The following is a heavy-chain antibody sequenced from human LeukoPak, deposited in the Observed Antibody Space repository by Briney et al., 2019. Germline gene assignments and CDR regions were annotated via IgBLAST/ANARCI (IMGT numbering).Heavy chain of an antibody. V-gene: IGHV1-18*01. J-gene: IGHJ6*03. CDR2: ISAYNGNT. CDR3: ARGRVTTVAYYYMDV. Sequence: ASVKVSCKASGYTFTSYGISWVRQAPGHGLEWMGWISAYNGNTNYAQKLQGRVTMTTDTSTSTAYMELRSLRSDDTAVYYCARGRVTTVAYYYMDVWGKGTTVTVSS. CDR1: GYTFTSYG. D-gene: IGHD4-11*01.